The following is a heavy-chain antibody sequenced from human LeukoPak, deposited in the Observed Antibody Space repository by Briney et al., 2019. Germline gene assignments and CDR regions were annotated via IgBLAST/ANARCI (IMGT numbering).Heavy chain of an antibody. V-gene: IGHV4-31*03. D-gene: IGHD6-19*01. CDR3: ARYGGTVTGNYFDY. CDR2: IYYSGST. CDR1: GDSISSGGYY. J-gene: IGHJ4*02. Sequence: SQTLSLTCTVSGDSISSGGYYWSWIRQHRGKGLEWIGYIYYSGSTYYNPSLKSRVTISVDASKNQISLKLSSVTAADTAVYYCARYGGTVTGNYFDYWGQGTLVSVSS.